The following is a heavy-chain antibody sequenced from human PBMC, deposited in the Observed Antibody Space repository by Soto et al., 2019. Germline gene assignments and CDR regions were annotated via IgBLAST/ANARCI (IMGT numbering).Heavy chain of an antibody. CDR2: ISSSSSYI. CDR1: GFTFSSYS. Sequence: GGSLRLSCAASGFTFSSYSMNWVRQAPGKGLEWVSSISSSSSYIYYADSVKGRFTISRDNAKNSLYLQMNSLRAEDTAVYYCARDPGDYDGYYYYYMDVWGKGTTVTVSS. J-gene: IGHJ6*03. D-gene: IGHD4-17*01. V-gene: IGHV3-21*01. CDR3: ARDPGDYDGYYYYYMDV.